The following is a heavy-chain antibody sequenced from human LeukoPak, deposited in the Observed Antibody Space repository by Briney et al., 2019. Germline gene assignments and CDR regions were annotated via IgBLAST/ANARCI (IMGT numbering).Heavy chain of an antibody. CDR2: IYYSGST. CDR1: GGSISSSSYY. Sequence: PSETLSLTCTVSGGSISSSSYYWGWIRQPPGKGLEWIGSIYYSGSTYYNPSFKSRVTISVDTSKNQFSLKLSSVTAADTAVYYCARSWFDPWGQGTLVTVSS. J-gene: IGHJ5*02. CDR3: ARSWFDP. V-gene: IGHV4-39*01.